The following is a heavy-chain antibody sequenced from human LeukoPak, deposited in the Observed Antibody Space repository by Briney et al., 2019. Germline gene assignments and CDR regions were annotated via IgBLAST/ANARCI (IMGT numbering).Heavy chain of an antibody. V-gene: IGHV3-23*01. CDR1: GFTFSNYA. CDR3: AKGTLGHCNGASCYPLDY. Sequence: GGSLRLSCAASGFTFSNYAMAWVRQAPGKEPEWVSVITGGGGDTYHIDSVKGRFTISRDNSKNTLYLQMNGLRAEDTAVYFCAKGTLGHCNGASCYPLDYWGQGTLVTVSS. CDR2: ITGGGGDT. D-gene: IGHD2-15*01. J-gene: IGHJ4*02.